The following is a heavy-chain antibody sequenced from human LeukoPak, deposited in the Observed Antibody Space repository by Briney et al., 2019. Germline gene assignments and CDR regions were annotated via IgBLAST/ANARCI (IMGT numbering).Heavy chain of an antibody. V-gene: IGHV4-59*01. CDR1: GGSISSYY. J-gene: IGHJ4*02. CDR3: ARYDYVWGSYRY. D-gene: IGHD3-16*02. CDR2: IYYSGST. Sequence: SETLSLTCTVSGGSISSYYWSWIRQPPGKGLGWIGYIYYSGSTNYNPSLKSRVTISVDTSKNQFSLKLSSVTAADTAVYYCARYDYVWGSYRYWGQGTLVTVSS.